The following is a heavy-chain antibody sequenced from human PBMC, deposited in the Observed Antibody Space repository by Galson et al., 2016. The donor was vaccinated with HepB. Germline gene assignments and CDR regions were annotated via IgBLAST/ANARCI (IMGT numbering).Heavy chain of an antibody. J-gene: IGHJ4*02. CDR1: GGSISSSNFY. D-gene: IGHD4-17*01. Sequence: SETLSLTCTVSGGSISSSNFYWGWIRQPPGKGLEWIGTLYYTGNTYYNASLKSRVTISVHTSKNRFSLKLSSVTAADTAIYYCARIRDYGYFDYWGQGTLVTVSS. CDR3: ARIRDYGYFDY. V-gene: IGHV4-39*01. CDR2: LYYTGNT.